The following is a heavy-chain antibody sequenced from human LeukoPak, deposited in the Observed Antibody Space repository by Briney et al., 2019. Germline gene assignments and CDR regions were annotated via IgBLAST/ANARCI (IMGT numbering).Heavy chain of an antibody. Sequence: ASGKVSCKASGGTFTSYAISWVRQAPGQGREWMGGIIPIFGTANYAQKFQGRVTITADESTSTAYMELSSLRSEDTAVYYCARDHTGIAAAGADYWGQGTLVTVSS. CDR1: GGTFTSYA. V-gene: IGHV1-69*13. J-gene: IGHJ4*02. CDR3: ARDHTGIAAAGADY. D-gene: IGHD6-13*01. CDR2: IIPIFGTA.